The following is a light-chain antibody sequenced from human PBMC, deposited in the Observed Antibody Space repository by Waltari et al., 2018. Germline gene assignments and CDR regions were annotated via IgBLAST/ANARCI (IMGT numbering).Light chain of an antibody. CDR2: GAS. CDR1: QSVSSY. J-gene: IGKJ3*01. V-gene: IGKV3-20*01. Sequence: EIVLTQSPGTLSLSLGERATLSCRASQSVSSYLAWYQQKPGQAPRLLIYGASSGATGIPDRFSGSGSGTDFTLTISRLDPGDFAVYYCQQHGSSSLVTFGPGTKVDIK. CDR3: QQHGSSSLVT.